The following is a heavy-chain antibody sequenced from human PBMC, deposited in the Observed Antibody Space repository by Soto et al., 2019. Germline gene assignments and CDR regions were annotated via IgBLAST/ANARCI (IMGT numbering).Heavy chain of an antibody. CDR3: ARCLFSYGARFDP. D-gene: IGHD1-26*01. Sequence: SETLSLTCTVSGVSISSYYWSWIRQPPGKGLEWIGYIYYSGSTNYNPSLKSRVTISVDTSKNQFSLKLSSVTAADTAVYYCARCLFSYGARFDPWGQGTLVTVLL. V-gene: IGHV4-59*01. CDR1: GVSISSYY. J-gene: IGHJ5*02. CDR2: IYYSGST.